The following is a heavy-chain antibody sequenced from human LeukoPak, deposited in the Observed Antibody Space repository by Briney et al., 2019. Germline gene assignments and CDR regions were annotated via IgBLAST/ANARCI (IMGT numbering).Heavy chain of an antibody. CDR1: GGSINNYF. CDR3: ARDRGKMGVYYGMDV. D-gene: IGHD3-16*01. J-gene: IGHJ6*02. CDR2: IYASGST. V-gene: IGHV4-4*07. Sequence: SETLSLTCTVSGGSINNYFWSWIRQPAGKGLEWIGRIYASGSTNYNPSLKSRVTMSVDTSKNQFSLRLSSVTAADTAVYYCARDRGKMGVYYGMDVWGQGTTVTVSS.